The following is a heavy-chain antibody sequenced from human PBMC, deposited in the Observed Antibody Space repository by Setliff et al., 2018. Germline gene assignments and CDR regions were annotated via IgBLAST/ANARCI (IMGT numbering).Heavy chain of an antibody. J-gene: IGHJ4*02. CDR2: ISSSSTI. CDR1: GFTFSDYY. CDR3: ARGGHSGYRSSFFNF. Sequence: GSLRLSCAASGFTFSDYYMNWVPQAPGKGLEWVSSISSSSTIYYADSVKGRFTISRDNAKNSLYLQMNSLRAEDTAVYYCARGGHSGYRSSFFNFWGQGTLVTVSS. D-gene: IGHD5-12*01. V-gene: IGHV3-11*04.